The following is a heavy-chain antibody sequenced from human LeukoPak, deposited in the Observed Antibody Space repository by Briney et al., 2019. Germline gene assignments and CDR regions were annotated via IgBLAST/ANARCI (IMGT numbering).Heavy chain of an antibody. CDR3: ARVLSGWYGNWFDP. CDR2: IYYSGST. Sequence: SETLSLTCTVSGGSISSGDYYWSWIRQPPGKGLEWTGYIYYSGSTYYNPSLKSRVTISVDTSKNQFSLKLSSVTAADTAVYYCARVLSGWYGNWFDPWGQGTLVTVSS. V-gene: IGHV4-30-4*08. J-gene: IGHJ5*02. CDR1: GGSISSGDYY. D-gene: IGHD6-19*01.